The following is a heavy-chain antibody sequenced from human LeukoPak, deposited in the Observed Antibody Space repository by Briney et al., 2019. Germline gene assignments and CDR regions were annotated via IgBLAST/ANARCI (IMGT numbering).Heavy chain of an antibody. V-gene: IGHV3-30*19. J-gene: IGHJ4*02. CDR3: ARGELGGYFDY. D-gene: IGHD7-27*01. CDR2: ISYDGSNK. Sequence: QSGGSLRLSCAASGFTFSGYGMHWVRQAPGKGLEWVAVISYDGSNKYYADSVKGRFTISRDNSKNTLYLQMNSLRAEDTAVYYCARGELGGYFDYWGQGTLVTVSS. CDR1: GFTFSGYG.